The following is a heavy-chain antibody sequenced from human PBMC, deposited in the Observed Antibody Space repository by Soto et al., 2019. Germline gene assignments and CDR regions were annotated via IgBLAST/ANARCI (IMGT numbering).Heavy chain of an antibody. D-gene: IGHD3-22*01. V-gene: IGHV1-46*01. CDR1: GYTFTSYY. CDR2: INPSGGST. J-gene: IGHJ6*02. Sequence: ASVKVSCKASGYTFTSYYMHWVRQAPGQGLEWMGIINPSGGSTSYAQKFQGRVTMTRDTSTSTVYMELRSLRSDDTAVYYCARVEFDDSSGYSIYYYYYGMDVWGQGTTVTVSS. CDR3: ARVEFDDSSGYSIYYYYYGMDV.